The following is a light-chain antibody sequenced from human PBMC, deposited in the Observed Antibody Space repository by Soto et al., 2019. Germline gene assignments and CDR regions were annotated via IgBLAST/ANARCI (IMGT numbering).Light chain of an antibody. CDR1: SSDVGGYNY. V-gene: IGLV2-14*01. CDR2: EVS. CDR3: SSYTSSTSYV. J-gene: IGLJ1*01. Sequence: QSVLTQPASVSGSPGLSITISCTGTSSDVGGYNYVSWYQQYPGKAPKLMIYEVSNRPSGVSNRFSGSKSGNTASLTISGLQAEDEADYYCSSYTSSTSYVFGTGTKVTVL.